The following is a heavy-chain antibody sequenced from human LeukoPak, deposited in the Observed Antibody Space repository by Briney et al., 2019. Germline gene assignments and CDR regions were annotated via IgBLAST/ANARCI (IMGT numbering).Heavy chain of an antibody. D-gene: IGHD2-2*03. CDR1: GLTFSSYG. Sequence: GGSLRLSCAASGLTFSSYGMHWVRQAPGKGLEWVAFIRYDGSNKYYADSVKGRFTISRDNSKNTLYLQMNSLRAEDTAVYYCARGGDCSSTSCYEYYFDYWGQGTLVTVSS. J-gene: IGHJ4*02. CDR2: IRYDGSNK. CDR3: ARGGDCSSTSCYEYYFDY. V-gene: IGHV3-30*02.